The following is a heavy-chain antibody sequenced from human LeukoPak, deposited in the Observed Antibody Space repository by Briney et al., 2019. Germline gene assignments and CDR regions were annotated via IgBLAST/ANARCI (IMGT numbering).Heavy chain of an antibody. D-gene: IGHD1-26*01. CDR1: GYSFSNYW. Sequence: GESLKISCKGSGYSFSNYWIAWVRPLPGKGLECMGIIYPGDSDTRYSPSFQGQVTISADKSISTAYLQWSSLKASDTAMYYCARGAIVGATRNYFDYWGQGTLVTVSS. J-gene: IGHJ4*02. CDR2: IYPGDSDT. V-gene: IGHV5-51*01. CDR3: ARGAIVGATRNYFDY.